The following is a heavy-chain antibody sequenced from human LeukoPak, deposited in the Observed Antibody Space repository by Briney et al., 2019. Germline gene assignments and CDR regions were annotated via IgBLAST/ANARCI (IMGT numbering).Heavy chain of an antibody. D-gene: IGHD3-22*01. CDR2: IYHSGST. J-gene: IGHJ4*02. CDR3: ARHGDYYESSSYFWDY. V-gene: IGHV4-38-2*02. Sequence: PSETLSLTCTVSGYSLSRGYYWGWTRQPPGKGLEWIGRIYHSGSTYYNPSLKSRVTLSVDTSKNQFSLKLSPVTAADTAVYYCARHGDYYESSSYFWDYWGQGTLVTVSS. CDR1: GYSLSRGYY.